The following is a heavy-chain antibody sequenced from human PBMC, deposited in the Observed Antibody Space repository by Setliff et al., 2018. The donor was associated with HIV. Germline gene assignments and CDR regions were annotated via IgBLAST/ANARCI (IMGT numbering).Heavy chain of an antibody. CDR2: ISDTGDST. CDR3: TKREAGAKPFDY. V-gene: IGHV3-23*01. J-gene: IGHJ4*02. Sequence: PGGSLRLSCAASGFIFSGYAMSWVRQAPGKGLEWVSSISDTGDSTYYADSVKGRFTISRDNSKNTLYLQMNSLRAEDTAVYYCTKREAGAKPFDYWGRGTLVTVSS. CDR1: GFIFSGYA. D-gene: IGHD1-26*01.